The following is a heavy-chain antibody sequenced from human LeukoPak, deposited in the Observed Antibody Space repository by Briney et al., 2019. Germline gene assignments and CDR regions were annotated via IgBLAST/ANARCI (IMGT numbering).Heavy chain of an antibody. D-gene: IGHD2-2*01. CDR3: AKRPRDCSSTSCATTDY. J-gene: IGHJ4*02. Sequence: GGSLRLSFAVSGFTFISYAMSWVRQAPGKGLECVSAISGSGGSTYYADSVKGRCTISRDNSKNTLYLQMTSLRAEDTAVYYCAKRPRDCSSTSCATTDYWGQGTLVTVSS. CDR2: ISGSGGST. CDR1: GFTFISYA. V-gene: IGHV3-23*01.